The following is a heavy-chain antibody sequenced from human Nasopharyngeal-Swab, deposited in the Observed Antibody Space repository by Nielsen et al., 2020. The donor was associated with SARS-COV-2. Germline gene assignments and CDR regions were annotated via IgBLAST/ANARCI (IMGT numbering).Heavy chain of an antibody. J-gene: IGHJ4*02. CDR3: ARDYCNSGACHFFDY. CDR1: GYTFTKYH. Sequence: ASVKVSCKASGYTFTKYHMHWVRQAPGQGLEWMGVIDPTDGGTNYKQKFQGRVTMTRDTSTSTVYMELNSLRSDDTAVYFCARDYCNSGACHFFDYWGQGTLVTVSS. CDR2: IDPTDGGT. V-gene: IGHV1-46*01. D-gene: IGHD2/OR15-2a*01.